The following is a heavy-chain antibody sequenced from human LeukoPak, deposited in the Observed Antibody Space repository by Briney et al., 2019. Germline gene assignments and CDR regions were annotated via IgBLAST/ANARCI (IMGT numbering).Heavy chain of an antibody. CDR1: GYTFTSYD. CDR2: MNPNSGNT. J-gene: IGHJ5*02. D-gene: IGHD6-6*01. Sequence: ASVKVSCKASGYTFTSYDINWVRQANGQGLEWMGWMNPNSGNTGYAQKFQGRVTMTRNTSISTAYMELSSLRSEDTAVYYCARGTSIAARRRSLYRIDPWGQGTLVTVYS. CDR3: ARGTSIAARRRSLYRIDP. V-gene: IGHV1-8*01.